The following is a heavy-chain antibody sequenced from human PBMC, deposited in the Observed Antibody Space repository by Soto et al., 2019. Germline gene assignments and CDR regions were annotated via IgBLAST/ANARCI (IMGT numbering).Heavy chain of an antibody. CDR1: GYPFTNYY. Sequence: ASVKVSCKTSGYPFTNYYIHGVVQAPGQGLEWLGLINPYNGDTTYGQKFQGRVTLTRDTSTTTAYMELSSLTSADTAIYLCARDFATLTKDHWGQGALVTVSS. V-gene: IGHV1-2*02. D-gene: IGHD3-16*01. CDR2: INPYNGDT. J-gene: IGHJ4*02. CDR3: ARDFATLTKDH.